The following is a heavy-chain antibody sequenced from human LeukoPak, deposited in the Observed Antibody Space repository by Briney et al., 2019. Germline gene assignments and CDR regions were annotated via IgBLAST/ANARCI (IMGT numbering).Heavy chain of an antibody. CDR2: IKEDGSET. CDR3: ARRAAALGAFDY. J-gene: IGHJ4*02. V-gene: IGHV3-7*01. Sequence: QPGGSLRLSCTASGFTFSSHWMSWFRQFPGKGLEWLGNIKEDGSETYYLDSVRGRFTISRDNAKNTLYLQMNSLRAEDTAVYYCARRAAALGAFDYWGPGTLVTVSS. CDR1: GFTFSSHW. D-gene: IGHD6-13*01.